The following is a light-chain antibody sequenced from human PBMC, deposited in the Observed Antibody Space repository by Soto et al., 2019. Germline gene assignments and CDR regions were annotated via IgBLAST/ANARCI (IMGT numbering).Light chain of an antibody. J-gene: IGKJ1*01. V-gene: IGKV3-20*01. CDR3: PQYGSSPT. Sequence: EIVLTQSPDTLSLSPGERATLSCRASQSVRSSYLAWYQQKPGQAPSLLIYDASKRATGIPDRFSGSGSGTDFTLAISRLAPEDFAVYYCPQYGSSPTFGQGTKVEIK. CDR1: QSVRSSY. CDR2: DAS.